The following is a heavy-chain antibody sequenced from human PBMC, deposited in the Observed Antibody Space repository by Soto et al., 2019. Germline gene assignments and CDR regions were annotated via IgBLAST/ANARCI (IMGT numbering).Heavy chain of an antibody. CDR3: AKNQGVELVPLATVDWFDP. V-gene: IGHV3-23*01. CDR2: ISGRGFKK. D-gene: IGHD1-26*01. Sequence: GGSRRLSCAASGFIFGNFCMSWVRPAPGKGREWSSSISGRGFKKYYADSVKGRFTISRDNSKSTVYLELNNLSAEDTAVYHCAKNQGVELVPLATVDWFDPWGQGSVVTVSS. CDR1: GFIFGNFC. J-gene: IGHJ5*02.